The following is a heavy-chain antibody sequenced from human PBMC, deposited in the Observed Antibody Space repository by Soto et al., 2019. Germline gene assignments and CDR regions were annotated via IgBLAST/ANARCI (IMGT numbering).Heavy chain of an antibody. J-gene: IGHJ4*02. Sequence: SGGSLRLSCAASGFTFSSYAMHWVRQAPGKGLEWVAVISYDGSNKYYADSVKGRFTISRDNSKNTLYLQMNSLRAEDTAVYYCAVTPTPDYWGQGTLVTVSS. CDR3: AVTPTPDY. CDR1: GFTFSSYA. D-gene: IGHD2-21*02. V-gene: IGHV3-30-3*01. CDR2: ISYDGSNK.